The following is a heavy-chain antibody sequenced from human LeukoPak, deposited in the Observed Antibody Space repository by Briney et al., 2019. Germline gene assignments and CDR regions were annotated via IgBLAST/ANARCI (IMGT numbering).Heavy chain of an antibody. Sequence: PGGSLRLSCAASGFTFTSYGMHWVRQAPGQGLEGVAFIRYDGSNKNYADSGKGRVTISRDNSKNTLYLQMNSLIAEDTAVYYCAKSGREYSSGWPHDYYYYYYMDVWGKGTTVTISS. CDR1: GFTFTSYG. V-gene: IGHV3-30*02. CDR2: IRYDGSNK. J-gene: IGHJ6*03. CDR3: AKSGREYSSGWPHDYYYYYYMDV. D-gene: IGHD6-19*01.